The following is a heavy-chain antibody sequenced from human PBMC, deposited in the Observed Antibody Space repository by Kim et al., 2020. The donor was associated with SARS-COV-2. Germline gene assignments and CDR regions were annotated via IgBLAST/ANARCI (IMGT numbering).Heavy chain of an antibody. CDR1: VGSFSGYY. CDR3: ARGLQAGGFFRYFDL. V-gene: IGHV4-34*01. D-gene: IGHD6-13*01. J-gene: IGHJ2*01. CDR2: IDHVGST. Sequence: SESLSLTCAVYVGSFSGYYWSWIRQPPGKGLEYIREIDHVGSTNFNPSLESRVTISVDTSTNQFSLRLITVTAADTAVYYCARGLQAGGFFRYFDLWGRG.